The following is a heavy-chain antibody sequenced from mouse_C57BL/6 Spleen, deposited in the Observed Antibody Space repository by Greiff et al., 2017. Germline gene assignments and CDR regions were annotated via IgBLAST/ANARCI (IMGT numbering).Heavy chain of an antibody. J-gene: IGHJ3*01. Sequence: EVKLMESGPGLVKPSQSLSLTCSVTGYSITSGYYWNWIRQFPGNKLEWMGYISYDGSNNYNPSLKNRISITRDTSKNQFFLKLNSVTTEDTATYYCASPYDYDSWFAYWGQGTLVTVSA. CDR1: GYSITSGYY. D-gene: IGHD2-4*01. CDR3: ASPYDYDSWFAY. CDR2: ISYDGSN. V-gene: IGHV3-6*01.